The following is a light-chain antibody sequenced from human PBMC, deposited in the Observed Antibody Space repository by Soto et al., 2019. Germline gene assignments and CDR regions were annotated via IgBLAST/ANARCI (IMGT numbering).Light chain of an antibody. V-gene: IGKV3-15*01. CDR1: QSVRSN. J-gene: IGKJ5*01. CDR2: GAS. CDR3: QQHSNWIT. Sequence: ILLTQSPGTLSLSPGERATLSCRASQSVRSNFLAWYQQKPGQAPRLLIYGASTRATGIPARFSGSGSGTEFTLTISSLEFADSAVYHCQQHSNWITFGQGTRLEI.